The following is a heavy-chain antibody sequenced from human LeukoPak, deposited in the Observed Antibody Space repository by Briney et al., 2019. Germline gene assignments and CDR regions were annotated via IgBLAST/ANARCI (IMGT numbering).Heavy chain of an antibody. D-gene: IGHD3-10*01. Sequence: ASVKVSCKASGYTFTGYYMHWVRQAPGQGLEWMGWINPNSGGTNYAQKFQGRVTMTRDTSISTAYMELSRLRSDDTAVYYCARIGLWFGELWPFGYWGQGTLVTVSS. CDR1: GYTFTGYY. CDR2: INPNSGGT. CDR3: ARIGLWFGELWPFGY. J-gene: IGHJ4*02. V-gene: IGHV1-2*02.